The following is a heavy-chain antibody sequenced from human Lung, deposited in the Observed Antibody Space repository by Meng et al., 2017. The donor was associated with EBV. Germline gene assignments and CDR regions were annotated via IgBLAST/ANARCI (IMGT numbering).Heavy chain of an antibody. CDR3: ARAVDTGYFDY. CDR1: GGSISSGSYP. J-gene: IGHJ4*02. V-gene: IGHV4-30-2*01. Sequence: LRLQEAGSGLVKPSQTLSPAGPGPGGSISSGSYPWSWIRQPPGKGLEWIGYIYHSGSTYYNPSLKSRVTISVDRSKNQFSLKLSSVTAADTAVYYCARAVDTGYFDYWGQGTLVTVSS. CDR2: IYHSGST. D-gene: IGHD5-18*01.